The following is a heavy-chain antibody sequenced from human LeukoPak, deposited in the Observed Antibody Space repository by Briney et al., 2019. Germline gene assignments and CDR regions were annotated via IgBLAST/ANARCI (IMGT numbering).Heavy chain of an antibody. CDR3: ARDRVGSGWPRPYYFEN. D-gene: IGHD6-19*01. Sequence: ASVKVSCKPSGYTFTGYYLHWVRQAPGQGLEWMGWINPNTGATISAQKFQGRVTMTGDTSINTAYMELSRLTSDDTAVYYCARDRVGSGWPRPYYFENWGQGTLVTVSS. CDR2: INPNTGAT. V-gene: IGHV1-2*02. J-gene: IGHJ4*02. CDR1: GYTFTGYY.